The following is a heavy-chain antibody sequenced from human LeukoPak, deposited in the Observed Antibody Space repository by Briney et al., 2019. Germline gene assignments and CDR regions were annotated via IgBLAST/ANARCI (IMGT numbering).Heavy chain of an antibody. CDR2: IHSDGSIT. D-gene: IGHD2-15*01. Sequence: GGSLRLSCAASGFIFSNYWMHWVRQAPGKGLVWVSQIHSDGSITGYADSVKDRFTISRDNAKNTLYLQMNSLRAEDTAVFYCARGGVAAATDYWGQGTLVTVSS. CDR1: GFIFSNYW. CDR3: ARGGVAAATDY. V-gene: IGHV3-74*01. J-gene: IGHJ4*02.